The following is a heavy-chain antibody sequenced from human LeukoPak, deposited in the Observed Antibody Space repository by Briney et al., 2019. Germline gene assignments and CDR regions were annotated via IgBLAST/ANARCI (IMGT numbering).Heavy chain of an antibody. V-gene: IGHV3-7*04. D-gene: IGHD3-10*01. Sequence: GGSLRLSCAASGFTFNSYWMNWVRQAPGKGLDWVGNVKQDGREKYYGYSVRGRFTTSRDNAKNSLYLQINSLRVEDTAVYYCARDYSASGSLDYWGQGTLVTVSS. CDR1: GFTFNSYW. CDR3: ARDYSASGSLDY. J-gene: IGHJ4*02. CDR2: VKQDGREK.